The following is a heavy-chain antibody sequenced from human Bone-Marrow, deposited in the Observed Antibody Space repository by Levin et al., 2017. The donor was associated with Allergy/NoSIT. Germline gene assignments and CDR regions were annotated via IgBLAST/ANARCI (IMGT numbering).Heavy chain of an antibody. Sequence: SETLSLTCAVSGYSISSGYYWGWLRQPPGKGLEWIGNVYHNGRTYYSPSLKSRVTVSAATSKNQFSLKVTSVTAADTAVYYCARIEVGATTPVDHWGQGTLVTVSS. V-gene: IGHV4-38-2*01. CDR1: GYSISSGYY. CDR3: ARIEVGATTPVDH. CDR2: VYHNGRT. D-gene: IGHD1-26*01. J-gene: IGHJ4*02.